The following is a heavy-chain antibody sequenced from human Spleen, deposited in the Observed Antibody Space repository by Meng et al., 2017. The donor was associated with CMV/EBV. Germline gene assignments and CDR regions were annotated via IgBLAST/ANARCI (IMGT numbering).Heavy chain of an antibody. CDR3: ARRGLDY. CDR1: GYIFTTHG. Sequence: ASVKVSCKASGYIFTTHGISWVRQAPGQGLEWMGWIIPILGIANYAQKLQGRVTMTTDTSTSTAYMELRDLRSDDTAVYYCARRGLDYWGQGTLVTVSS. V-gene: IGHV1-18*01. J-gene: IGHJ4*02. CDR2: IIPILGIA. D-gene: IGHD3-16*01.